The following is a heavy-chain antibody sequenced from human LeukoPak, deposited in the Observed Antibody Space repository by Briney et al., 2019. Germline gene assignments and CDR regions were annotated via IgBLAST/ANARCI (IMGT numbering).Heavy chain of an antibody. CDR2: IYPGDSDT. D-gene: IGHD1-26*01. Sequence: GESLKISCKGSGYSFTSYWIGWVRQMPGKGLEWMGIIYPGDSDTRYSPSFQGQVTISADKSISTAYLQWSSLKASDTAMYYCAGVDSWEGNYYYRDVWGKGTTVTVSS. V-gene: IGHV5-51*01. CDR1: GYSFTSYW. J-gene: IGHJ6*03. CDR3: AGVDSWEGNYYYRDV.